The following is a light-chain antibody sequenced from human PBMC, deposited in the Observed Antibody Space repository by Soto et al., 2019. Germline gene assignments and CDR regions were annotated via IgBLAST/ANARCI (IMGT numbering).Light chain of an antibody. CDR2: GAS. J-gene: IGKJ2*01. Sequence: DIQMTQSPSSLSASVGDRVTITCRTSQAIGNDVGWYQQRPGKATERLTYGASILQRGVPLRFSGSGSWTEFTLTISILQPEDFATYYCLQHNYYPYTFGQGTKLEIK. CDR1: QAIGND. CDR3: LQHNYYPYT. V-gene: IGKV1-17*01.